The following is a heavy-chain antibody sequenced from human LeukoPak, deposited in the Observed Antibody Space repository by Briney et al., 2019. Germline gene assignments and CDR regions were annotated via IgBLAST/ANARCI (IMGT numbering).Heavy chain of an antibody. CDR2: IYYSGST. J-gene: IGHJ6*03. D-gene: IGHD3-10*01. CDR1: GGSISSYY. CDR3: ARGPYASGTYGRRGWVHYMDV. Sequence: SETLSLTCTVSGGSISSYYWSWIRQPPGKGLEWIGYIYYSGSTNYNPSLKSRVTISVDTSKNQFSLKLSSVTAADTAVYYCARGPYASGTYGRRGWVHYMDVWGKGTTVTISS. V-gene: IGHV4-59*01.